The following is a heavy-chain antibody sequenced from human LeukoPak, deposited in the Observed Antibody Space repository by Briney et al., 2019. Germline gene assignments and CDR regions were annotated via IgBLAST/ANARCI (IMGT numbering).Heavy chain of an antibody. J-gene: IGHJ5*02. Sequence: GGSLRLSCAASGFTFSSYWMHWVRQAPGKGLVWVSRINTDGSSTSYADSVKGRFTISRDNAKNSLYLQMNSLRAEDTAVYYCARELSGGIAAAGDWFDPWGQGTLVTVSS. CDR3: ARELSGGIAAAGDWFDP. CDR2: INTDGSST. CDR1: GFTFSSYW. D-gene: IGHD6-13*01. V-gene: IGHV3-74*01.